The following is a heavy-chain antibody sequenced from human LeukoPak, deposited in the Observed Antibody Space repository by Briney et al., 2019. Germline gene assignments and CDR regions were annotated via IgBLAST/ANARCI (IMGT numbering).Heavy chain of an antibody. Sequence: GASVKVSCKASGYTFNSYDINWVRQATGQGLEWVGWMNPHSGNKAYAQRFQGRVSLTRNTSISTAYMELSSLRSEDTAVYYCARLPYYYNSSDYALWGQGILVTVSS. CDR3: ARLPYYYNSSDYAL. J-gene: IGHJ4*02. CDR2: MNPHSGNK. D-gene: IGHD3-22*01. CDR1: GYTFNSYD. V-gene: IGHV1-8*01.